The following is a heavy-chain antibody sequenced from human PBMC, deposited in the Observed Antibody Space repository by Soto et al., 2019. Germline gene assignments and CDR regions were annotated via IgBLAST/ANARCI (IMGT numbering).Heavy chain of an antibody. CDR2: IYSSGST. D-gene: IGHD5-18*01. CDR1: GGSISSGAYY. J-gene: IGHJ4*02. V-gene: IGHV4-31*03. CDR3: ARGSGFGYGDY. Sequence: QVQLQESGPGLVKPSQTLSLTCTVSGGSISSGAYYWNWIRQHPGKGLEWIGYIYSSGSTYYNPSLKRRVTISVDTSKNQFSLKLSSVTAADTAVYYCARGSGFGYGDYWGQGTLVTVSS.